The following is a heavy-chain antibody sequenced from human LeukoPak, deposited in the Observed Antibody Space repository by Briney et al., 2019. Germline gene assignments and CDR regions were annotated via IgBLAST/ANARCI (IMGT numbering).Heavy chain of an antibody. J-gene: IGHJ4*02. CDR2: IKLNNGGT. D-gene: IGHD7-27*01. V-gene: IGHV1-2*02. Sequence: ASVKVSCKASGYTFTDYYIHWVRQAPGQGLEWVGWIKLNNGGTNYAQKFQGRVTMTRDTSISTAYMELSSLTSDDTAVYYCAGANWAAGVAFDYWGQGTLVTVSS. CDR3: AGANWAAGVAFDY. CDR1: GYTFTDYY.